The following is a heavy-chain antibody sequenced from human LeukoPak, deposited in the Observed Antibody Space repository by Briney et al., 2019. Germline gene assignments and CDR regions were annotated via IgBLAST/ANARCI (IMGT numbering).Heavy chain of an antibody. CDR1: GFVFSNYW. CDR3: ARSPTQGNDSSGYYQRASDAFDI. Sequence: GGSLRLSCAASGFVFSNYWMSWVRQAPGKGLEWVANIKQDGSEKYYVDSVKGRFTISRDNSKNTLYLQMNSLRAEDTAVYYCARSPTQGNDSSGYYQRASDAFDIWGQGTMVTVSS. V-gene: IGHV3-7*05. CDR2: IKQDGSEK. D-gene: IGHD3-22*01. J-gene: IGHJ3*02.